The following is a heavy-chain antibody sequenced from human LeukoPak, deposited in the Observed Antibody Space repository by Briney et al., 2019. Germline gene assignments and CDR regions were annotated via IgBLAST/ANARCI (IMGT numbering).Heavy chain of an antibody. CDR1: GFIFNSYG. J-gene: IGHJ4*02. CDR3: AREGPRGNSQFDY. V-gene: IGHV3-33*01. Sequence: QAGGSLRLSCAASGFIFNSYGMHWVRQAPGKGLEWVALIWYDGSNKYYTDSVKGRFTISRGNSKNTLYLEMNSLRAEDTAIYYCAREGPRGNSQFDYWGQGTLVTVSS. D-gene: IGHD2/OR15-2a*01. CDR2: IWYDGSNK.